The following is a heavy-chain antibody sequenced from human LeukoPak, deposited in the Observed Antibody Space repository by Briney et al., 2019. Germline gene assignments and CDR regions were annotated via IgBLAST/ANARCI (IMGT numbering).Heavy chain of an antibody. J-gene: IGHJ6*02. CDR1: GFTFSSNW. V-gene: IGHV3-7*01. CDR3: ARVIDILSGYYNYYGMDV. D-gene: IGHD3-9*01. CDR2: IKQDGRNK. Sequence: QPGRSLRLSCAASGFTFSSNWMSWVRQAPGKGLGWVAIIKQDGRNKYYVECVKGRFTISRDKTKYSLYLKMNSLRAEDTAVYYCARVIDILSGYYNYYGMDVWGQGTMVTVSS.